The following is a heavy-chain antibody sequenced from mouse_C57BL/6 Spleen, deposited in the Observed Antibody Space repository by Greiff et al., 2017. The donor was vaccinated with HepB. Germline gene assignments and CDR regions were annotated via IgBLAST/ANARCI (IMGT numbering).Heavy chain of an antibody. CDR1: GYTFTSYW. CDR2: IDPSDSET. J-gene: IGHJ2*01. V-gene: IGHV1-52*01. D-gene: IGHD2-1*01. CDR3: ARASLYYGNYGYFDY. Sequence: QVQLQQPGAELVRPGSSVKLSCKASGYTFTSYWMHWVKQRPIQGLEWIGNIDPSDSETHYNQKFKDKATLTVDKSSSTAYMQLSSLTSEDSAVYYCARASLYYGNYGYFDYWGQGTTLTVSS.